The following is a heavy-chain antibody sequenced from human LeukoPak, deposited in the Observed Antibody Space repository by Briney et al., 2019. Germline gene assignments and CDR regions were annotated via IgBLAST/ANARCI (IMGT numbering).Heavy chain of an antibody. D-gene: IGHD3-22*01. Sequence: GGSLRLSCAASGFTFSNFPMTWVRRAPGKGLESFSSISGSGDVTYYVDSVKGRFTISRDNSKNTLYLQMNGLRAEDTAVYYCAKWGFYDSSIHYSGGNYWGQGTLVTVSS. CDR2: ISGSGDVT. J-gene: IGHJ4*02. CDR3: AKWGFYDSSIHYSGGNY. CDR1: GFTFSNFP. V-gene: IGHV3-23*01.